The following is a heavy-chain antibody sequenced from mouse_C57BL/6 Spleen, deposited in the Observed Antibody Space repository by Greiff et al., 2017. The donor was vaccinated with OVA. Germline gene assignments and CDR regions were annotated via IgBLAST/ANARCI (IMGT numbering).Heavy chain of an antibody. V-gene: IGHV1-53*01. CDR2: INPSNGGT. J-gene: IGHJ2*01. CDR3: AREGIYYYGSSPDY. D-gene: IGHD1-1*01. Sequence: QVQLQQPGTELVKPGASVKLSCKASGYTFTSYCMHWVKQRPGQGLEWIGNINPSNGGTNYNEKFKSKATLTVDKSSSTAYMQLSSLTSEDSAVYYCAREGIYYYGSSPDYWGQGTTLTVSS. CDR1: GYTFTSYC.